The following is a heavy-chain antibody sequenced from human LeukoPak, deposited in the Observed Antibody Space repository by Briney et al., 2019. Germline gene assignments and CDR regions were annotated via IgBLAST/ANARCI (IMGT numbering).Heavy chain of an antibody. D-gene: IGHD4-17*01. CDR1: GFTFSSYS. CDR2: ISSSSSYI. J-gene: IGHJ1*01. Sequence: GSLRLSCAASGFTFSSYSMSWVRQAPGKGLEWVSSISSSSSYIYYADSVKGRFTISRDNAKNSLYLQMNSLRAEDTAVYYCARDGPLDYGDYVLAEYFQHWGQGTLVTVSS. CDR3: ARDGPLDYGDYVLAEYFQH. V-gene: IGHV3-21*01.